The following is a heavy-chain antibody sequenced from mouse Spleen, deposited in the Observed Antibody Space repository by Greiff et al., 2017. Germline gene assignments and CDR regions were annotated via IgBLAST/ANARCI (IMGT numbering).Heavy chain of an antibody. J-gene: IGHJ4*01. Sequence: QVQLKETGPGLVAPSQSLSITCTVSGFSLTSYGVHWVRQPPGKGLEWLVVIWSDGSTNYNSALKSRLSISKDNSKSQVFLKMNSLQTDDTAMYYCARPLYYRGKTGAMDYWGQGTSVTVSS. CDR2: IWSDGST. CDR1: GFSLTSYG. CDR3: ARPLYYRGKTGAMDY. D-gene: IGHD2-12*01. V-gene: IGHV2-6*03.